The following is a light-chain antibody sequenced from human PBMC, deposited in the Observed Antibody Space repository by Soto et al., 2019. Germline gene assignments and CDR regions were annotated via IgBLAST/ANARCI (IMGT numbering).Light chain of an antibody. V-gene: IGKV3-15*01. CDR3: QQYDRWPVT. CDR1: QSVTTN. Sequence: EVVMAQSPATLSVSPGERVTFSCRASQSVTTNLAWYQHKPGQSPRLLISDASTGASGIPPRFSGSGSGTEFTLTIDRLQSADFAVYYCQQYDRWPVTFGGGTKV. CDR2: DAS. J-gene: IGKJ4*01.